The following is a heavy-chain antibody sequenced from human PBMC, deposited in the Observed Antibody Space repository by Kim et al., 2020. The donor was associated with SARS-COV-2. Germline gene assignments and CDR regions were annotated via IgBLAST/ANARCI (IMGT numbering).Heavy chain of an antibody. CDR2: ISGSSERT. Sequence: LSLTCAASGFTFTNYAMAWVRQAPGKGLEWVSSISGSSERTYYTGSVNGRFTISRDNSGNALYLEMTSLRAEDTAVYYCAKEGGVNTAYFSAMDVWG. D-gene: IGHD4-17*01. V-gene: IGHV3-23*01. J-gene: IGHJ6*02. CDR3: AKEGGVNTAYFSAMDV. CDR1: GFTFTNYA.